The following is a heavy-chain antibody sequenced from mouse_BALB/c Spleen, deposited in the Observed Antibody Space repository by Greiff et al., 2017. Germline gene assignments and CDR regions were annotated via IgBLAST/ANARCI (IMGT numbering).Heavy chain of an antibody. D-gene: IGHD1-1*01. V-gene: IGHV14-3*02. CDR2: IDPANGNT. J-gene: IGHJ4*01. CDR3: ARYYGSSRYAMDY. CDR1: GFNIKDTY. Sequence: EVQLQQSGAELVKPGASVKLSCTASGFNIKDTYMHWVKQRPEQGLEWIGRIDPANGNTKYDPKFQGKATITADTSSNTAYLQLSSLTSEDTAVYYCARYYGSSRYAMDYWGQGTSVTVSS.